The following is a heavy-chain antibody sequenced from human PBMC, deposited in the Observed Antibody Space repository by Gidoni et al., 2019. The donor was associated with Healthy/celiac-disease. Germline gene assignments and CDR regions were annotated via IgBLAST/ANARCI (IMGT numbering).Heavy chain of an antibody. Sequence: EVQLVESGGGLVQPGGSLRLSCAASGFTFRSYAMHWVRQAPGKGLEYVSAISSNGGSTYYANSVKGRFTISRDNSKNTLYLQMGSLRAEDMAVYYCARAGGTTVTGPFDYWGQGTLVTVSS. V-gene: IGHV3-64*01. J-gene: IGHJ4*02. CDR1: GFTFRSYA. D-gene: IGHD4-17*01. CDR3: ARAGGTTVTGPFDY. CDR2: ISSNGGST.